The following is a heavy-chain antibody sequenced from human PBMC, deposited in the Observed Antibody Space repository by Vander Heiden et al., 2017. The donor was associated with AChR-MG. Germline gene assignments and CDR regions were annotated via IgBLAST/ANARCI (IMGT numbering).Heavy chain of an antibody. CDR1: GFTFDDYA. V-gene: IGHV3-9*01. CDR3: AKDISAASYYYYGMDV. Sequence: EVKLVQSGGGLVQPGRSLRLSCAASGFTFDDYAMHWVRQAPGKGLEWVSGISWNRGSMGHADSVKGRFTISRDNAKNSLYLQMNSLGAEDTAMYYCAKDISAASYYYYGMDVWGQGTTVTVSS. D-gene: IGHD2-2*01. CDR2: ISWNRGSM. J-gene: IGHJ6*02.